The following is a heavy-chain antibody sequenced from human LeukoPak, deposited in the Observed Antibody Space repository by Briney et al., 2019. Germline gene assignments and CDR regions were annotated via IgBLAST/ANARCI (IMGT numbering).Heavy chain of an antibody. D-gene: IGHD3-16*01. Sequence: GGSLRLSCAASGFTFSDYGMIWVRQAPGKGLEWVSYITRSSALHYADSVKGRFTISRDNAKNSLFLQMSSLRDEDTAVYYCVTKLYVGHTHAFDIWGQGTMVTVSP. CDR2: ITRSSAL. V-gene: IGHV3-48*02. J-gene: IGHJ3*02. CDR1: GFTFSDYG. CDR3: VTKLYVGHTHAFDI.